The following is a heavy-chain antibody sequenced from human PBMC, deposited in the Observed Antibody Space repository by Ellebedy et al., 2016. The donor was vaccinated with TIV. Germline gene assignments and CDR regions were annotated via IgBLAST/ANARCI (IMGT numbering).Heavy chain of an antibody. J-gene: IGHJ4*02. CDR3: ARATQWLTFDY. V-gene: IGHV3-53*01. CDR1: GFTVTGSP. Sequence: GESLKISCAASGFTVTGSPMNWVRQAPGTGLEWVSTIFNIDNRDYDNKDYADSVKGRFPVSRDSPKNTLYLQMNSLRAEDTAVYYCARATQWLTFDYWGQGTLLTVSS. D-gene: IGHD6-19*01. CDR2: IFNIDNR.